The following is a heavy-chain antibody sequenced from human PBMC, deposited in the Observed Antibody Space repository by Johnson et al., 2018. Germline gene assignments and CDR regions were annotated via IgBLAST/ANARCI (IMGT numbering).Heavy chain of an antibody. CDR2: ISSHGNDI. D-gene: IGHD3-10*01. V-gene: IGHV3-30*18. Sequence: DQLVQAGGSVVQPGGSMTLSCAASGFTFRRYGMHWVRQAPGRGLEWVAIISSHGNDIYYGESVKGRFTISRDNSKNTLSLQMHRLRVEETAVYYCAKDSDGGGGSGNYMDVWGEGTTVIVSS. CDR3: AKDSDGGGGSGNYMDV. J-gene: IGHJ6*03. CDR1: GFTFRRYG.